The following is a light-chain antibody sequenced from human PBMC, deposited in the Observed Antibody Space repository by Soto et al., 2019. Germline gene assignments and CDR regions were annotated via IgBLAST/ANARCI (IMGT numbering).Light chain of an antibody. CDR2: QVS. CDR3: VQFSQFPWT. Sequence: DIVLTPTPLSSPVTLGQPASISCRSSQSLVYSDGNTYLSWLQQRPGQPPRLLIYQVSNRFSGVPDRFSGSGAGTDFTLKISRVEAEDVGIYYCVQFSQFPWTFGQGTKVEIK. J-gene: IGKJ1*01. CDR1: QSLVYSDGNTY. V-gene: IGKV2-24*01.